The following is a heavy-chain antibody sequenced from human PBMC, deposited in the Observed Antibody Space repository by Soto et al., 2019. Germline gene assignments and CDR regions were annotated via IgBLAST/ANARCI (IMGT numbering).Heavy chain of an antibody. J-gene: IGHJ4*02. Sequence: QVQLVESGGGVIQPGRSLRLTCAASGFTFSSFGMHWVRQAPGEGLEWVAVIWHDGRNKYYADFVKGRFTISRDNSKNTLYLQMNSLRAEDTAVYYCASRSPALDYWGQGTLVTVSS. CDR1: GFTFSSFG. V-gene: IGHV3-33*01. D-gene: IGHD2-2*01. CDR3: ASRSPALDY. CDR2: IWHDGRNK.